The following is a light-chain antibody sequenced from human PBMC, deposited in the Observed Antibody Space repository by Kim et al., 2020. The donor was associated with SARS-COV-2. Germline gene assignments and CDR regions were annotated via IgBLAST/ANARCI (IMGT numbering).Light chain of an antibody. CDR2: GNT. Sequence: QSVLTQPPSVSGAPGQRVTISCTGSSSNIGAGYDVHWYQQLPGTAPKLLIHGNTNRPSGVPDRFSGSKSGTSASLAITGLQAEDEADYYCQSYDNSLSASVFGGGTQLTVL. CDR3: QSYDNSLSASV. J-gene: IGLJ3*02. CDR1: SSNIGAGYD. V-gene: IGLV1-40*01.